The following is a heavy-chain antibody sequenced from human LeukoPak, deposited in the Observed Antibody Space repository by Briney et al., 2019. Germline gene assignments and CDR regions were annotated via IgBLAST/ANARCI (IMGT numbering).Heavy chain of an antibody. D-gene: IGHD3-3*01. Sequence: SQTLSLTCTVSGGSISSGSYYWSWIRQPAGKGLECIGRIYTSGSTNYNPSLKSRVTISVDTSKNQFSLKLSSVTAADTAVYYCARDPLLRVHAFDIWGQGTMVTVSS. CDR1: GGSISSGSYY. J-gene: IGHJ3*02. CDR3: ARDPLLRVHAFDI. CDR2: IYTSGST. V-gene: IGHV4-61*02.